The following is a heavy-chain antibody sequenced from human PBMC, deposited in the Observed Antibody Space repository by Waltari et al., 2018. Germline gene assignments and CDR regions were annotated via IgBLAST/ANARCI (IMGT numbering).Heavy chain of an antibody. D-gene: IGHD1-20*01. J-gene: IGHJ3*02. CDR2: LSASGSST. CDR1: A. CDR3: ASNWFDAFDI. V-gene: IGHV3-23*01. Sequence: AMPWVRQGAGKGLEWVTSLSASGSSTYDADAVKGRFTISRDNSKNTLYLQMSSLRAEDTAVYYCASNWFDAFDIWGQGTKVTVSS.